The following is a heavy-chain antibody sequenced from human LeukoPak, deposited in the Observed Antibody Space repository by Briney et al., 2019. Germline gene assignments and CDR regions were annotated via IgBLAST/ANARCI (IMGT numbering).Heavy chain of an antibody. CDR1: GGSTSSSSYY. CDR2: IYYSGST. CDR3: ARLSGSYHDF. V-gene: IGHV4-39*01. D-gene: IGHD1-26*01. Sequence: PSETLSLTCAVSGGSTSSSSYYWGWLRQPPGKGLEWIGSIYYSGSTYYNPSLKSRVTISVDTSKNQFSLKLTSVTAADTAVYYCARLSGSYHDFWGQGILVTVSS. J-gene: IGHJ4*02.